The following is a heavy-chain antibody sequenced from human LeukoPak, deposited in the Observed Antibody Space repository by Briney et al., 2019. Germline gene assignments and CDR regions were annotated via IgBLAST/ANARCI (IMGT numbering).Heavy chain of an antibody. Sequence: PGGSLRLSCAVSGFTFSSYAMSWVRQAPGKGLEWVSAISGSGGSTYYADSVKGRFTISRDNSKNTLYLQMNSLRAEDTAVYYCAKSGGYYYYYYMDVWGKGTTVTVSS. CDR1: GFTFSSYA. CDR2: ISGSGGST. J-gene: IGHJ6*03. CDR3: AKSGGYYYYYYMDV. D-gene: IGHD3-10*01. V-gene: IGHV3-23*01.